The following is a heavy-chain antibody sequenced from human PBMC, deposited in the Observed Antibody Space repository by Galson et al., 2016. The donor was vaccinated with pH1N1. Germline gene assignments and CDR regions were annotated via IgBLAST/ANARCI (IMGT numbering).Heavy chain of an antibody. Sequence: WVRQAPGKGLEWVGRIRNKANFYSSEYAASVKGRFTVSRDDSKNSLYLQMNSLKTEDTAVYYCVRVATAARRQKYIDYWGQGTQVTVSS. CDR2: IRNKANFYSS. J-gene: IGHJ4*02. CDR3: VRVATAARRQKYIDY. D-gene: IGHD2-21*02. V-gene: IGHV3-72*01.